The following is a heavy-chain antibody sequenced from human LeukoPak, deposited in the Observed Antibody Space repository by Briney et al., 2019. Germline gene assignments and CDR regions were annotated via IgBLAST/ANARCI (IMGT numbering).Heavy chain of an antibody. J-gene: IGHJ4*02. V-gene: IGHV4-61*02. CDR2: IYTTGSI. Sequence: PSENLSLTCSVSGASIGTGGDYWRWIRQPAGKGLEWIGRIYTTGSINYNPSLKSRVTISIDSSKNQISLRLRSVTAADTAVYYCARDGPLSDFDYWGQGTLVIVSS. CDR3: ARDGPLSDFDY. CDR1: GASIGTGGDY.